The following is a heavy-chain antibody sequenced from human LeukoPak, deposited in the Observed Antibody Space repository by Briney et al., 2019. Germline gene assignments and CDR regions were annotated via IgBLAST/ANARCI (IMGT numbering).Heavy chain of an antibody. J-gene: IGHJ4*02. CDR1: GLTFSNYA. V-gene: IGHV3-23*01. Sequence: GGSLRLSCAASGLTFSNYAMSWFRQAPGKGLEWVSGITSGFTPHYADSVKGRFTISRDNSKNTLYLQVNSLRAEDTAVYYCARDWNYYGIFDYWGQGTLVTVSS. CDR3: ARDWNYYGIFDY. D-gene: IGHD3-10*01. CDR2: ITSGFTP.